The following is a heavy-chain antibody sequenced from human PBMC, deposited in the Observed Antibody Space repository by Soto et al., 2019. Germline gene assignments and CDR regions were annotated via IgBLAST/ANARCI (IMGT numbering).Heavy chain of an antibody. CDR1: GGTFSSYA. V-gene: IGHV1-69*13. CDR2: IIPIFGTA. CDR3: ARGGVCRAAAGPVSLAFDY. J-gene: IGHJ4*02. Sequence: SVKVSCKASGGTFSSYAISWVRQAPGQGLEWMGGIIPIFGTANYAQKFQGRVTITADESTSTAYMELSSLRSEDTAVYYCARGGVCRAAAGPVSLAFDYWGQGTLVTVSS. D-gene: IGHD6-13*01.